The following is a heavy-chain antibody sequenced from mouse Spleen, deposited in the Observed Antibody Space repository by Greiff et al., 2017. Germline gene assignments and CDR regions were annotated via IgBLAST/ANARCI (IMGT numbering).Heavy chain of an antibody. Sequence: EVQVVESGGGLVKPGGSLKLSCAASGFTFSSYAMSWVRQSPEKRLEWVAEISSGGSYTYYPDTVTGRFTISRDNAKNTLYLEMSSLRSEDTAMYYCARENPTMTLSYWGQGTLVTVSA. CDR2: ISSGGSYT. J-gene: IGHJ3*01. CDR3: ARENPTMTLSY. D-gene: IGHD2-10*01. V-gene: IGHV5-9-4*01. CDR1: GFTFSSYA.